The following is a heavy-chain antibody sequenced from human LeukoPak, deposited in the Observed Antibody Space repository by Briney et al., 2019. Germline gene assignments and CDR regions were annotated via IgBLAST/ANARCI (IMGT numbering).Heavy chain of an antibody. CDR3: ARGPGTRGFDY. J-gene: IGHJ4*02. CDR2: IKQDGSEK. V-gene: IGHV3-7*01. D-gene: IGHD1-1*01. CDR1: GFTFSSYW. Sequence: GGSLRLSCAASGFTFSSYWMSWVRQALGKGLEWVANIKQDGSEKYYVDSVKGRFTISRDNAKNSLYLQMNSLRAEDTAVHYCARGPGTRGFDYWGQGTLVTVSS.